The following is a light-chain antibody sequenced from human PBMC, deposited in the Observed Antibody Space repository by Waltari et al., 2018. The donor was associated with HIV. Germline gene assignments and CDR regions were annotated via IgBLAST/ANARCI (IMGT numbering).Light chain of an antibody. Sequence: QSALTQPASASGSPGQSITIPCTGASSNIGTSNYVSWYLQRPGKAPQIIIYEVTNRPSGVSDRFSGSKSGNTASLTISRLQPEDEAVYFCNSFTNSGTLEFGGGTKLTVL. CDR1: SSNIGTSNY. V-gene: IGLV2-14*01. CDR3: NSFTNSGTLE. CDR2: EVT. J-gene: IGLJ3*02.